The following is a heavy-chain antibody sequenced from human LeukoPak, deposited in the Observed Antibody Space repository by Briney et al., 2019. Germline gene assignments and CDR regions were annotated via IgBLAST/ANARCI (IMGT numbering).Heavy chain of an antibody. Sequence: GGSLRLSCAASGFTFSSYSMNWVRQAPGKGLEWVSSVSGSSTYIYYTDSVKGRFTISRDNAKNSLYLQMNSLRVEDTAVYYCAKLAKYFYGSETYFFFEHWGQGTPVTASS. CDR1: GFTFSSYS. CDR3: AKLAKYFYGSETYFFFEH. J-gene: IGHJ4*02. D-gene: IGHD3-10*01. CDR2: VSGSSTYI. V-gene: IGHV3-21*01.